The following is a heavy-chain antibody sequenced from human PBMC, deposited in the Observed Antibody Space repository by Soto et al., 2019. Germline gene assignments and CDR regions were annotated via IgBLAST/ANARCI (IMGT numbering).Heavy chain of an antibody. CDR1: GVSISSSQW. CDR3: GSTKDFFYCVDV. J-gene: IGHJ6*02. Sequence: QVQLQESGPGLVKPSGTLSLTCAVSGVSISSSQWWSWVRQPPGRGLEWIGEIYHNEHTNYNPSLRSRLTMSLDKSKNQVSLKLSAVTAAATATYYCGSTKDFFYCVDVWGQGTTVTVSS. V-gene: IGHV4-4*02. CDR2: IYHNEHT. D-gene: IGHD3-3*01.